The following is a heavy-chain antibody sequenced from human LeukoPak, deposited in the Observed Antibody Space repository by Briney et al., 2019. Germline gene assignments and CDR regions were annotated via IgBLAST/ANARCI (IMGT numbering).Heavy chain of an antibody. V-gene: IGHV1-18*01. J-gene: IGHJ4*02. CDR3: ARGRRGYYVDY. D-gene: IGHD3-3*01. CDR2: ISAYNGNT. Sequence: PGXXXXWMGWISAYNGNTNYAQKLQGRVTMTTDTSTSTAYMELRSLRSDDTAVYYCARGRRGYYVDYWGQGTLVTVSS.